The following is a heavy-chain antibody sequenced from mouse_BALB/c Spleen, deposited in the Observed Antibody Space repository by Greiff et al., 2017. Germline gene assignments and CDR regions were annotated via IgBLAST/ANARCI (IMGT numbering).Heavy chain of an antibody. CDR2: IWAGGST. CDR3: ARDYGSSYEYYFDY. CDR1: GFSLTSYG. D-gene: IGHD1-1*01. J-gene: IGHJ2*01. Sequence: QVHVKQSGPGLVAPSQSLSISCTVSGFSLTSYGVHWVRQPPGKGLEWLGVIWAGGSTNYNSALMSRLSISKDNSKSKVFLKMNSLQTDDTAMYYCARDYGSSYEYYFDYWGQGTTLTVSS. V-gene: IGHV2-9*02.